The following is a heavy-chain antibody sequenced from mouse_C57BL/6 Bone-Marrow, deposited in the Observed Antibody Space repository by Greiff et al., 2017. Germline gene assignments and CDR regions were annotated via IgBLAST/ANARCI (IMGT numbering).Heavy chain of an antibody. Sequence: QVQLKESGAELVRPGTSVKMSCKASGYTFTNYWIGWAKQRPGHGLEWIGDIYPGGGYTNYNEKFKGKATLTADKSSSTAYMQFSSLTSKDSAIYYCARRGKLGRLTRGQGTTLTVSS. J-gene: IGHJ2*01. D-gene: IGHD4-1*01. CDR3: ARRGKLGRLT. CDR1: GYTFTNYW. CDR2: IYPGGGYT. V-gene: IGHV1-63*01.